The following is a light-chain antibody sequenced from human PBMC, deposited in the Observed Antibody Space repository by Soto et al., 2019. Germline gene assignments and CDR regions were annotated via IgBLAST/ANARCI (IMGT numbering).Light chain of an antibody. CDR1: TSNIGRNT. J-gene: IGLJ1*01. CDR2: SNN. CDR3: AAWDDSLIDYV. V-gene: IGLV1-44*01. Sequence: VLTQPPSASATPGQRVTISCSGSTSNIGRNTVNWYQQLPGTAPKLLIYSNNQRPSGVPDRFSGSKSGASASLAISGLQSEDEADYYCAAWDDSLIDYVFGPGTKVTVL.